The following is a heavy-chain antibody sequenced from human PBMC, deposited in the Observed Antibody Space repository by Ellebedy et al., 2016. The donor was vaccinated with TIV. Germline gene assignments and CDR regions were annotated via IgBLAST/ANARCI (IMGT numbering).Heavy chain of an antibody. V-gene: IGHV3-23*01. D-gene: IGHD6-13*01. CDR2: ISNSGDST. J-gene: IGHJ4*02. CDR1: GLTFSSFA. CDR3: AKGPRWQQLIPSLLDY. Sequence: GGSLRLXCAASGLTFSSFAMNWVRQAPGKGLEWVSGISNSGDSTYYADSVKGRFTISRDSSQNTLYLQMNSLRAEDTAVYYCAKGPRWQQLIPSLLDYWGQGTLVTVSS.